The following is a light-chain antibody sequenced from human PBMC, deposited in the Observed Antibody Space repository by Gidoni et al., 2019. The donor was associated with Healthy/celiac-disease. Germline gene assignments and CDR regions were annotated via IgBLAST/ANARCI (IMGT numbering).Light chain of an antibody. CDR3: SSYTSNTPRV. V-gene: IGLV2-14*01. Sequence: QSALTQPASVSGSPGQSITISCTGTSSDVGGYNFVSWYQQYPGKAPKLMIYEVSNRPSGVSYRFSGSKSGNTSSLTISGLQTEDEADYYCSSYTSNTPRVFGGGTRLTVL. CDR2: EVS. J-gene: IGLJ3*02. CDR1: SSDVGGYNF.